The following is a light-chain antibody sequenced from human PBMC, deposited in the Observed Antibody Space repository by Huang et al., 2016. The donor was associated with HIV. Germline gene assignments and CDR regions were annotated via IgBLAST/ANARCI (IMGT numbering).Light chain of an antibody. CDR1: TSVGGD. V-gene: IGKV3-11*01. J-gene: IGKJ2*01. Sequence: EIVLTLSPATLSLSPGERSTLSFRASTSVGGDLAWYQQKPGQAPRLLTQYTATGATGIPARFSGSGSETNFNLPISCLEPKDFAVYYCQQPGSFGQGTKVDIK. CDR2: YTA. CDR3: QQPGS.